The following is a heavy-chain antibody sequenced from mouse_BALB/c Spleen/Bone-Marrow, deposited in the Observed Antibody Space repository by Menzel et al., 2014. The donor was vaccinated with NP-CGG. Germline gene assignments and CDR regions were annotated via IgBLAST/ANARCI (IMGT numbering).Heavy chain of an antibody. D-gene: IGHD1-1*01. CDR1: GYTFTNYV. J-gene: IGHJ4*01. CDR3: ARRPSFYGSSYGAMDY. Sequence: EVQLQQSGPELVKPGASVKMSCKASGYTFTNYVMHWVKQKPGQGLEWIGYINPYNDGTKYNEKFKGKATLTSDKSSGTAYMELSSLPSEDSAVYYCARRPSFYGSSYGAMDYWGQGTSVTVSS. CDR2: INPYNDGT. V-gene: IGHV1-14*01.